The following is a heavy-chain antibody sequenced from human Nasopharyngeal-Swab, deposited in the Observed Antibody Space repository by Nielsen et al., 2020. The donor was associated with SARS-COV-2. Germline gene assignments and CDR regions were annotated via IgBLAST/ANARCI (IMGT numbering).Heavy chain of an antibody. V-gene: IGHV3-30*18. CDR1: GFTFGSYG. Sequence: GESLKISCAASGFTFGSYGMHWVRQAPGKGLEWVAVISYDGSNKYYADSVKGRFTISRDNSKNTLYLQMNSLRAEDTAVYYCAKPYSVWFGELFPAEYFQHWGQGTLVTVSS. J-gene: IGHJ1*01. D-gene: IGHD3-10*01. CDR3: AKPYSVWFGELFPAEYFQH. CDR2: ISYDGSNK.